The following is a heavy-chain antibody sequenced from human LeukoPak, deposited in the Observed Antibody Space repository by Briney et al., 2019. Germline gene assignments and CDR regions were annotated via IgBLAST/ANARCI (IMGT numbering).Heavy chain of an antibody. Sequence: SETLSLTCTVSGGSISSYYWSWIRQPAGKGLEWIGSIYYSGSTYYNPSLKSRVTISIDTSKNQFSLNLRSVSAADTAVYYCTRDDFGIKTDWEDYYYMDVWGKGTTVTVSS. CDR1: GGSISSYY. J-gene: IGHJ6*03. V-gene: IGHV4-59*05. CDR3: TRDDFGIKTDWEDYYYMDV. D-gene: IGHD3-3*01. CDR2: IYYSGST.